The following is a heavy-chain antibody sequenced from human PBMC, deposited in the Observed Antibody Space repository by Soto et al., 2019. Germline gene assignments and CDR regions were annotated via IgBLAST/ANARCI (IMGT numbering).Heavy chain of an antibody. V-gene: IGHV3-7*03. CDR3: ARDESYNYESSGYSG. CDR2: IKQDGSER. Sequence: EVRLVESGGGLVQPGGSLRLSCTASGFTFSNYWMSWLRQAPGKGLEWVAIIKQDGSERHYVDSVKGRFTISRDNAKNLVYLQMSSLRAEDTAVYYCARDESYNYESSGYSGWGQGTLVTVSS. J-gene: IGHJ4*02. CDR1: GFTFSNYW. D-gene: IGHD3-22*01.